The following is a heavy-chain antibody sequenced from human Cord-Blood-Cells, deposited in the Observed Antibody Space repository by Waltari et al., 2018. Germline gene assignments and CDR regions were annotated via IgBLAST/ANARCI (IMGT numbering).Heavy chain of an antibody. CDR1: GGSIRSGSYY. J-gene: IGHJ3*02. Sequence: QVQLQESGPGLVKPSQTLSLTCTVPGGSIRSGSYYWSWIRQPAGKGLEWIGYIYTSGSTNYNPSLKSRVTISVDTSKNQFSLKLSSVTAADTAVYYCARSGYDILTGYYDAFDIWGQGTMVTVSS. CDR3: ARSGYDILTGYYDAFDI. D-gene: IGHD3-9*01. CDR2: IYTSGST. V-gene: IGHV4-61*09.